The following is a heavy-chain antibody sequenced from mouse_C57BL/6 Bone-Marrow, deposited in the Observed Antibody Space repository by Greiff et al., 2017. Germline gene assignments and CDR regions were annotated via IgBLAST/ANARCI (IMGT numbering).Heavy chain of an antibody. CDR3: ARYDDGYYFDY. CDR2: IYPGGGYT. V-gene: IGHV1-63*01. CDR1: GYTFTNYW. Sequence: VQLQESGAELVRPGTSVKMSCKASGYTFTNYWIGWAKQRPGHGLEWIGDIYPGGGYTNYNEKFKGKATLTADKSSSTAYMQISSLTSEDSAIYYCARYDDGYYFDYWGQGTTLTVSS. J-gene: IGHJ2*01. D-gene: IGHD2-3*01.